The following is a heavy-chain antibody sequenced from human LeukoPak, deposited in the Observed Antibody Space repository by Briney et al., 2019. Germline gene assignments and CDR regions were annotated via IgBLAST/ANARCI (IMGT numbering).Heavy chain of an antibody. Sequence: SVKVSCKASGGTFSSYAISWVRQAPGQGLEWMGGIIPIFGTANYAQKFQGRVTITADKSTSTAYMELSSLRSEDTAVYYCARVLTTNYYDSSGYSGFDYWGQGTLVTVSS. D-gene: IGHD3-22*01. CDR2: IIPIFGTA. CDR3: ARVLTTNYYDSSGYSGFDY. CDR1: GGTFSSYA. V-gene: IGHV1-69*06. J-gene: IGHJ4*02.